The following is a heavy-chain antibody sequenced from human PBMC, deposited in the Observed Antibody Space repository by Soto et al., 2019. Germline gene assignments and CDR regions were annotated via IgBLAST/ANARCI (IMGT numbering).Heavy chain of an antibody. V-gene: IGHV4-30-4*01. CDR2: IYYSGST. D-gene: IGHD6-13*01. J-gene: IGHJ4*02. CDR3: ARSSIAAAGTDY. Sequence: SETLSLTCTVSGGSISSGDYYWSWIRQPPGKGLEWIGYIYYSGSTYYNPSLKSRVTISVDTSKNQFSLKLSSVTAADTAVYYCARSSIAAAGTDYWGQGILVTVSS. CDR1: GGSISSGDYY.